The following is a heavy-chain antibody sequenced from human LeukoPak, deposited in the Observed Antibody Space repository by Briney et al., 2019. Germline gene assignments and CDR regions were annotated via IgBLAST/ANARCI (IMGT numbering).Heavy chain of an antibody. Sequence: PGRSLRLSCAASGFTFSSYGMHWVRQAPGKGLEWVAVIWYDGSNKYYADSVKGRLTISRDNSKNTLYLQMNTLRAEDTAVYYCAKDQESVSSSWLDYWGQGTLVTVSS. V-gene: IGHV3-33*06. CDR3: AKDQESVSSSWLDY. CDR2: IWYDGSNK. J-gene: IGHJ4*02. CDR1: GFTFSSYG. D-gene: IGHD6-13*01.